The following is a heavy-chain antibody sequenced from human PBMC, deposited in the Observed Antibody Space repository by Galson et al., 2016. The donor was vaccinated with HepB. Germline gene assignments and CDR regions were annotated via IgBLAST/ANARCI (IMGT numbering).Heavy chain of an antibody. CDR3: TRGPPYYYDRSGYYLDY. J-gene: IGHJ4*02. CDR2: INPDNGAT. D-gene: IGHD3-22*01. V-gene: IGHV1-2*02. Sequence: APGQGLEWMGWINPDNGATNYAQKFQGGVTMTRDTSINTAYMELSRLRSDDTAVYYCTRGPPYYYDRSGYYLDYWGQGTLVTVSS.